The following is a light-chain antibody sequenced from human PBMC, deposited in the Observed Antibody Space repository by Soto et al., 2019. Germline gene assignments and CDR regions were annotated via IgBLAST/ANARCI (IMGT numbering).Light chain of an antibody. V-gene: IGKV3-11*01. J-gene: IGKJ1*01. CDR2: DAS. CDR1: QSVSSN. Sequence: EIVLTQSPATLSLSPGERATLSCRASQSVSSNLAWYQQKPGQAPRLLISDASTRATGIPARFSGSGSGTYFTLTISSLEPEDFACYYGQQRSNWWTFGQGTKVEI. CDR3: QQRSNWWT.